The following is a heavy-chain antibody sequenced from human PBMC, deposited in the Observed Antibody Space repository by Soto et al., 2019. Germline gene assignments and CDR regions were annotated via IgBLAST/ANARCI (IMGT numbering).Heavy chain of an antibody. D-gene: IGHD5-18*01. V-gene: IGHV6-1*01. Sequence: SQTVSVTGAVSEQGFSSNSAAWYWIRQSHSKGLEWLGRTYYRSKWYNDYAVSVKSRITINPDTSKNQFSLQLNSVTPEDTAVYYCARDRIQLWLPYYYYGMDVWGQGTTVTVSS. CDR3: ARDRIQLWLPYYYYGMDV. J-gene: IGHJ6*02. CDR2: TYYRSKWYN. CDR1: EQGFSSNSAA.